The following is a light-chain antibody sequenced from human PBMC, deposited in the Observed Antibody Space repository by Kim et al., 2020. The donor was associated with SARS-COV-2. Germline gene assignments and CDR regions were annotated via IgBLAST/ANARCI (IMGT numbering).Light chain of an antibody. CDR2: END. CDR3: QSYDTSRRGWL. Sequence: QRVTISGTGTSSNIEAGYDVHWYQQVPGRGPKLLIFENDKRPSGVPDRFSGSKSGNSASLVITGLQADDESDYYCQSYDTSRRGWLFGGGTQLTVL. CDR1: SSNIEAGYD. V-gene: IGLV1-40*01. J-gene: IGLJ3*02.